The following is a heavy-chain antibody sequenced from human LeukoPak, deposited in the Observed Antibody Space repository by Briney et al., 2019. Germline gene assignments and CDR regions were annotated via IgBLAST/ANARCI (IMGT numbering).Heavy chain of an antibody. CDR2: ISTSGST. V-gene: IGHV4-4*07. Sequence: PSETLSLTCTVSGASISNYYWSWIRQPAGKGLEWIGRISTSGSTNYNPSLKSRVTMSVDTSKNQFSLNLSSVTAADTAVYYCARGRKWYYYYMDVWGKGTTVTVSS. CDR3: ARGRKWYYYYMDV. D-gene: IGHD1-14*01. CDR1: GASISNYY. J-gene: IGHJ6*03.